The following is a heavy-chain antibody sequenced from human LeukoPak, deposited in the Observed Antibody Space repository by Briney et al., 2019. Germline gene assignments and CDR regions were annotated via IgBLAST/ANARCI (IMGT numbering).Heavy chain of an antibody. CDR2: IKQDGTEK. CDR1: GFXFSSYW. CDR3: AREYYYDSSGPDY. Sequence: GGSLRLSCVASGFXFSSYWMSWVRQAPGKGLEWVANIKQDGTEKYYVDSVRGRFTISRDNARYSLYLQMNSLRAEDTAVYYCAREYYYDSSGPDYWGQGTLVTVSS. J-gene: IGHJ4*02. V-gene: IGHV3-7*05. D-gene: IGHD3-22*01.